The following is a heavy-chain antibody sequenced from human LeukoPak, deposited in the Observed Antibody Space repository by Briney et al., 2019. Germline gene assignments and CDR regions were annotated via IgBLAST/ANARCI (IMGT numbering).Heavy chain of an antibody. CDR3: ARDPFRHSGSYYDY. J-gene: IGHJ4*02. CDR1: GYTFTSYA. V-gene: IGHV1-2*06. Sequence: ASVKVSCKASGYTFTSYAMHWVRQAPGQGLGWMGRINPNSGGTNYAQKFQGRVTMTRDTSISTAYMELSRLRSDDTAVYYCARDPFRHSGSYYDYWGQGTLVTVSS. CDR2: INPNSGGT. D-gene: IGHD1-26*01.